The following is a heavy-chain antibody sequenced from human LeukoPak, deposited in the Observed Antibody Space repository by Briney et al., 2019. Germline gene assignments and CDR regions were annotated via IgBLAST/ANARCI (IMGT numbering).Heavy chain of an antibody. J-gene: IGHJ6*02. V-gene: IGHV3-23*01. D-gene: IGHD6-6*01. Sequence: GGSLRLSCAASGFTFSSYAMSWVRQAPGKGLEWVSAISGSGGSTYYAGSVKGRFTISRDNSKNTLYLQMNSLRAEDTAVYYCAKRSSSSYYYYYGMDVWGQGTTVTVSS. CDR2: ISGSGGST. CDR1: GFTFSSYA. CDR3: AKRSSSSYYYYYGMDV.